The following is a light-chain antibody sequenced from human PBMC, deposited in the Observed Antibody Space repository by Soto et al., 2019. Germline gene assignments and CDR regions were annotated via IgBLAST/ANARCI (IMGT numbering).Light chain of an antibody. V-gene: IGKV3-20*01. CDR1: QSVSRNS. CDR2: GAS. J-gene: IGKJ2*01. CDR3: QQYGSSLYT. Sequence: EIVLTQSPGTLSLSPGERATLSCRTSQSVSRNSLAWYQQKPGQAPRLLIYGASSRATGIPDRFSGSGSGTDFTLTISRLEPEDFAVFYCQQYGSSLYTFGQGTKLEIK.